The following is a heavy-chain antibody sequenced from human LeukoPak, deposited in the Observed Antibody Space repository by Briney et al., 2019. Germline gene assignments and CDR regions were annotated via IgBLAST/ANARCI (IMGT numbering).Heavy chain of an antibody. CDR3: VGGGTMIRGVIEY. D-gene: IGHD3-10*01. V-gene: IGHV3-23*01. CDR2: ISGTGDST. CDR1: GFTFSSYA. J-gene: IGHJ4*02. Sequence: GSLRLSCAASGFTFSSYAMNWVRQAPGKGLEWVSAISGTGDSTYYADSVKGRFTISRDNSKNTLYLQMNSLRAEDTAVYYRVGGGTMIRGVIEYWGQGTLVTVSS.